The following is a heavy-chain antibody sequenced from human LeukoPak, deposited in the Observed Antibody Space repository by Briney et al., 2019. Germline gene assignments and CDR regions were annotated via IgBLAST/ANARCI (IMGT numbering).Heavy chain of an antibody. CDR1: RFTFSTYA. CDR3: AKSQRNDQQVVQRIDY. Sequence: PGGSLRLSSTASRFTFSTYAMSWVRQAPGKGLEWVSSISGSGDTTYYTGSVKGRFTISRDNSKNALYLQMSSLRAEDTAVYYCAKSQRNDQQVVQRIDYWGQGTLVTVSS. J-gene: IGHJ4*02. V-gene: IGHV3-23*01. CDR2: ISGSGDTT. D-gene: IGHD2-2*01.